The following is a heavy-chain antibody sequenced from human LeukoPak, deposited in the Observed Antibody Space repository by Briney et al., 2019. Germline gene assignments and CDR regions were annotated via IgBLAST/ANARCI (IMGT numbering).Heavy chain of an antibody. CDR2: IIPIFGTA. Sequence: SVKVSCKASGGTFSSYAISWVRQAPGQGLEWMGGIIPIFGTANYAQKFQGRVTITTDESTSTACMELNSLRFEDTAVYYCARDSSGWYEFDYWGQGTLVTVSS. CDR1: GGTFSSYA. V-gene: IGHV1-69*05. D-gene: IGHD6-19*01. J-gene: IGHJ4*02. CDR3: ARDSSGWYEFDY.